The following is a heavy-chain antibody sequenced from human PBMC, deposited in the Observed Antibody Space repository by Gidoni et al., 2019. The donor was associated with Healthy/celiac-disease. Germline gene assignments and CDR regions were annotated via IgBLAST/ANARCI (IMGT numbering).Heavy chain of an antibody. D-gene: IGHD6-6*01. CDR3: AKDLWRSIAARQSY. J-gene: IGHJ4*02. V-gene: IGHV3-23*01. Sequence: EVQLLEFGGGLVQPGGFLRLSCAASGFTFSSYVVSWVRQAPGQGLEGVSAINGSVENTYYADSVKGRFTISRDNSKNTLYLKMNSLRAEDTAVYYCAKDLWRSIAARQSYWGQGTLVTVSS. CDR1: GFTFSSYV. CDR2: INGSVENT.